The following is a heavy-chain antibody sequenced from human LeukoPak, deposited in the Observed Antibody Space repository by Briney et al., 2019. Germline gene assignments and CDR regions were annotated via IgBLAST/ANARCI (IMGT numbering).Heavy chain of an antibody. Sequence: SETLSLTCTVSGGSISSYYWSWIRQPPGKGLEWIGYIYYSGSTNYNPSLKSRVTISVDTSKNQFSLKLSSVTAADTAVYYCARDRRYVDMVRGVISYYYGMDVWGQGTTVTVSS. CDR2: IYYSGST. J-gene: IGHJ6*02. CDR3: ARDRRYVDMVRGVISYYYGMDV. D-gene: IGHD3-10*01. V-gene: IGHV4-59*01. CDR1: GGSISSYY.